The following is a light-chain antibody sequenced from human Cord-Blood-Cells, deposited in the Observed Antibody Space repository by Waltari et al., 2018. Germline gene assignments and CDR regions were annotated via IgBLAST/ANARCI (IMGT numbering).Light chain of an antibody. Sequence: SYVLTQPPSVSVAPGKTARITCGGNNIGSKSVHWYQQKPGQAPVRVIYYDSDRPSWIPERFSGSTSGNTATLTISRVEAGDEADYYCQVWDSSSDLYVFGTGTKVTVL. CDR2: YDS. J-gene: IGLJ1*01. CDR1: NIGSKS. CDR3: QVWDSSSDLYV. V-gene: IGLV3-21*04.